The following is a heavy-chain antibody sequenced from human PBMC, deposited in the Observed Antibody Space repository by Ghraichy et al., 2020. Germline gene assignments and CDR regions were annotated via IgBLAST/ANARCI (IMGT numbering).Heavy chain of an antibody. J-gene: IGHJ1*01. CDR2: ISGSGGST. D-gene: IGHD3-10*01. CDR3: AKGYGSGSSGGRYFQH. CDR1: GFTFSSYA. V-gene: IGHV3-23*01. Sequence: AGSLRLSCAASGFTFSSYAMSWVRQAPGKGLEWVSAISGSGGSTYYADSVKGRFTISRDNSKNTLYLQMNSLRAEDTAVYYCAKGYGSGSSGGRYFQHWGQGTLVTVSS.